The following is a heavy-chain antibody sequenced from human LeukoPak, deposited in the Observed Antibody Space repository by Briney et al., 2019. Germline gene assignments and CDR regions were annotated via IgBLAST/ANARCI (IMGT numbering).Heavy chain of an antibody. Sequence: ASVKVSCKASGYTFTSYDINWVRQATGQGLEWMGWISAYNGNTNYAQKLQGRVTMTTDTSTSTAYMELRSLRSDDTAVYYCARGSRYPDFDYWGQGTLVTVSS. D-gene: IGHD3-16*02. V-gene: IGHV1-18*01. J-gene: IGHJ4*02. CDR2: ISAYNGNT. CDR3: ARGSRYPDFDY. CDR1: GYTFTSYD.